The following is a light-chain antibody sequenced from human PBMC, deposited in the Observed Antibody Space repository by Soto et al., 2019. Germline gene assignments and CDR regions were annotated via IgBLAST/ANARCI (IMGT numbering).Light chain of an antibody. CDR3: GSYTTSTTVV. CDR2: EVS. J-gene: IGLJ1*01. V-gene: IGLV2-14*03. CDR1: SSDVGGYNF. Sequence: QSVLTQPASVFGSPGQSITFSCTGTSSDVGGYNFVSWYQQHPGKAPKLMIYEVSSRPSGVSNRFSGSKSGNTASLTISGLQPEDEAHYYCGSYTTSTTVVFGTGTKVTVL.